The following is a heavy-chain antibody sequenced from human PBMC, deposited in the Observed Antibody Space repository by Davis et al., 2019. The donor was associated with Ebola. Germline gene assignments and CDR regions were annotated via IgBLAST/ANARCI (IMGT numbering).Heavy chain of an antibody. CDR3: ANGRSSWTYYFDY. D-gene: IGHD6-13*01. CDR2: ISGSGGST. CDR1: GFTFSSYA. Sequence: GESLKISCAASGFTFSSYAMSWVRQAPGKGLEWVSAISGSGGSTYYADSVKGRFTISRDNSKNTLYLQMNSLRAGDTAVYYCANGRSSWTYYFDYWGQGTLVTVSS. J-gene: IGHJ4*02. V-gene: IGHV3-23*01.